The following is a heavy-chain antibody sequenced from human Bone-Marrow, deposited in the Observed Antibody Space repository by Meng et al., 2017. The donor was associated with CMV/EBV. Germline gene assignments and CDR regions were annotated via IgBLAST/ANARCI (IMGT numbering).Heavy chain of an antibody. CDR1: GYTFTGYQ. V-gene: IGHV1-2*02. D-gene: IGHD6-19*01. CDR2: VNPNSGGT. Sequence: ASVKVAGKASGYTFTGYQVHWVRQAPGQGLEWMGWVNPNSGGTEYVQKFQGRVTMTRDTSISTVYMELNRLTSDDTAVYYCARPRVAGTAHFDSWGQGTLVTVSS. CDR3: ARPRVAGTAHFDS. J-gene: IGHJ4*02.